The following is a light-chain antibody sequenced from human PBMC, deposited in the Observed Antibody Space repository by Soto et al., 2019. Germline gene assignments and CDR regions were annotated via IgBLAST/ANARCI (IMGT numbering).Light chain of an antibody. CDR2: NVN. V-gene: IGLV2-14*01. CDR1: SGDIGRYNY. CDR3: ASYAITTTSGVV. Sequence: QSALTQPASVSGSPGQSITISCTGTSGDIGRYNYVSWYQQHPGEAPKLFIYNVNNRPSGVSNRFSGSKSGNTASLTISGLQAEDEDNYYCASYAITTTSGVVFGGGTQLTVL. J-gene: IGLJ3*02.